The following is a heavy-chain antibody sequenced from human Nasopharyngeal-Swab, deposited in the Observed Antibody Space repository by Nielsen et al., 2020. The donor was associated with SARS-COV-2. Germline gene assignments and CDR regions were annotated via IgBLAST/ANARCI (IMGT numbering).Heavy chain of an antibody. J-gene: IGHJ4*02. CDR3: ARTPQLWSLYFDY. Sequence: RQAPGKGREWVSYIKTSGDTISYADSVKGRFTISRDNAKNSLYLQMDSLRAEDTAMYYCARTPQLWSLYFDYWGQGTLVTVSS. D-gene: IGHD5-18*01. CDR2: IKTSGDTI. V-gene: IGHV3-11*01.